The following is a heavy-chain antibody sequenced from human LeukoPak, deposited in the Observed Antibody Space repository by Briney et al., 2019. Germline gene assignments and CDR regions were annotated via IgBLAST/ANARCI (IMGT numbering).Heavy chain of an antibody. V-gene: IGHV3-23*01. D-gene: IGHD3-10*01. CDR2: ISGSGGST. CDR3: ARASLVWFGEHWYFDL. CDR1: GFTFSSYA. Sequence: GGSLRLSCAASGFTFSSYAMSWVRQAPGKGLEWVSAISGSGGSTYYADSVKGRFTISRDNSKSTLYLQMNSLRAEDTAVYYCARASLVWFGEHWYFDLWGRGTLVTVSS. J-gene: IGHJ2*01.